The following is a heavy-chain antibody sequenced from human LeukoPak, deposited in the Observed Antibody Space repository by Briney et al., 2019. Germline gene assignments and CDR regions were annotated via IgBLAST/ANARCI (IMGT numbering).Heavy chain of an antibody. J-gene: IGHJ4*02. CDR2: ISSSSTSI. Sequence: GGSLRLSSADSGFLFSDFIDHTMVWVRQAAGKGLEWVSYISSSSTSIFYADSVRGRFSISRDNAQRSLYLHMNSLREEDTAVYYCAGGGRWLQFWGQGTLVTVSS. CDR3: AGGGRWLQF. CDR1: GFLFSDFIDHT. V-gene: IGHV3-21*01. D-gene: IGHD5-24*01.